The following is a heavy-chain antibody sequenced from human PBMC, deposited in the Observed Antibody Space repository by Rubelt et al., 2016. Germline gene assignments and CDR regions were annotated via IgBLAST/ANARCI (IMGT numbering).Heavy chain of an antibody. D-gene: IGHD6-19*01. J-gene: IGHJ4*02. CDR2: IYSDGRT. V-gene: IGHV3-53*01. CDR1: GFTVSNNY. Sequence: PGGSLRLSCAASGFTVSNNYMSWVRQSPGKGLEWVSIIYSDGRTYYVDSVKGRFTISRDNSKNTLYLQMNSLRPEDTAVYYCAREYMTKYASGWYGAFDIWGQGTLVTVSS. CDR3: AREYMTKYASGWYGAFDI.